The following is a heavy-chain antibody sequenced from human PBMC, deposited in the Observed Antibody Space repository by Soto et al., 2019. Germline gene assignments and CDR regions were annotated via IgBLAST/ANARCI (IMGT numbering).Heavy chain of an antibody. V-gene: IGHV5-51*01. D-gene: IGHD2-8*01. Sequence: DALTLSCNGSRYHFTSYWIGWGRQMPGNDLEWMGIIYPGDSDTRYSPSFQGQVTISADKSISTAYLQWSSLKASDTAMYYCARRTKNVSYGMDGGGQGTTLT. CDR3: ARRTKNVSYGMDG. CDR2: IYPGDSDT. CDR1: RYHFTSYW. J-gene: IGHJ6*02.